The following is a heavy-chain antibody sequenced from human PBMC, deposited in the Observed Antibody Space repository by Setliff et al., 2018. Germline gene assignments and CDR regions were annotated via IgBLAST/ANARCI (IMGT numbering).Heavy chain of an antibody. CDR3: ARAGDAATNRKGVFEF. CDR2: MNPGRGSR. D-gene: IGHD4-17*01. V-gene: IGHV1-46*01. CDR1: GYAFTNYY. J-gene: IGHJ4*02. Sequence: GASVKVSCKTSGYAFTNYYVHWVRQAPGQGLEWMGVMNPGRGSRNYAEKFQGRVTMTRDTSTSTIYMELASLISEDTAVYYCARAGDAATNRKGVFEFWGQGTLVTAPQ.